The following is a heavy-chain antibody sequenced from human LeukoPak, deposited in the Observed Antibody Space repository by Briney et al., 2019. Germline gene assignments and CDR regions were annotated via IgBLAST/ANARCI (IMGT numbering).Heavy chain of an antibody. CDR1: GGTFSSYA. D-gene: IGHD2-2*01. J-gene: IGHJ4*02. V-gene: IGHV1-69*05. CDR2: IIPIFGTA. CDR3: ASSQYCSSTSCQIADY. Sequence: ASVKVSCKASGGTFSSYAISWVRQAPGQGLEWMGGIIPIFGTANYAQKFQGRVTITTDESTSTAYMELSSLRSEDTAVYYCASSQYCSSTSCQIADYWGQGTLVTVSS.